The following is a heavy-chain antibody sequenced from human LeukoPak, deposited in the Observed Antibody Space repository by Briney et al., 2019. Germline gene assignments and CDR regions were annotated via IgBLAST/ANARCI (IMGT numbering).Heavy chain of an antibody. CDR3: ARDYYDSSGYYRFDY. CDR2: ISSSSSTI. J-gene: IGHJ4*02. CDR1: GLTFSSYS. Sequence: GGSLRLSCAASGLTFSSYSMNWVRQAPGKGLEWVSYISSSSSTIYYADSVKGRFTISRDNAKNSLYLQMNSLRAEDTAVYYCARDYYDSSGYYRFDYWGQGTLVTVSS. D-gene: IGHD3-22*01. V-gene: IGHV3-48*01.